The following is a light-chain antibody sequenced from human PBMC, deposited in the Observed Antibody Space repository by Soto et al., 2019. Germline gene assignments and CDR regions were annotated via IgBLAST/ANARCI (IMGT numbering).Light chain of an antibody. CDR3: GTWDSSLSAYV. Sequence: QSALTQPPSVSAAPGQKVTISCSGSSPNIGNNYVSWYQQLPGTAPKLLIYENNKRPSGIPDRFSGSKSGTSATLGITGLQTGDEADYYCGTWDSSLSAYVFGTGTKVTVL. CDR1: SPNIGNNY. V-gene: IGLV1-51*02. J-gene: IGLJ1*01. CDR2: ENN.